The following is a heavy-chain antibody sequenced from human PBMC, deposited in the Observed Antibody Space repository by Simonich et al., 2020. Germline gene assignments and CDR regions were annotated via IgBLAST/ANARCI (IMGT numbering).Heavy chain of an antibody. V-gene: IGHV3-13*01. J-gene: IGHJ5*02. D-gene: IGHD1-26*01. CDR1: GFTFSSYD. CDR2: IGTAGHT. CDR3: ARGGYSGSYNWFDP. Sequence: EVQLVESGGGLVQPGGSLRLSCAASGFTFSSYDMHWVRQGKCKGMVWVSAIGTAGHTDYPGSVKGRFTISRENAKNSLYLQMNSLRAGDTAVYYCARGGYSGSYNWFDPWGQGTLVTVSS.